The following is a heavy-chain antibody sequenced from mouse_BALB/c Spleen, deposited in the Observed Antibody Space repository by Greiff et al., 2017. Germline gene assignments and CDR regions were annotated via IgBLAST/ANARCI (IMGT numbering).Heavy chain of an antibody. CDR1: GYTFTIYW. V-gene: IGHV1-7*01. CDR3: ARAWLRRAMDY. D-gene: IGHD2-2*01. CDR2: INPSTGYT. J-gene: IGHJ4*01. Sequence: VKLVESGAELAKPGASVKMSCKASGYTFTIYWMHWVKQRPGQGLEWIGYINPSTGYTEYNQKFKDKATLTADKSSSTAYMQLSSLTSEDSAVYYCARAWLRRAMDYWGQGTSVTVSS.